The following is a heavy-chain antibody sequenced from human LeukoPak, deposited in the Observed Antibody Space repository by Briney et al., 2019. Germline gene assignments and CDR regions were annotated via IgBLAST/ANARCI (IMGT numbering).Heavy chain of an antibody. Sequence: GGSLRLSCAASGFIFDDYAMHWVRQAPGKGLEWVSGISWNSGTIGYADSVKGRFTISRDNAKNSLYLQMNSLRAEGTALYYCAKVHRGVGVIRDAFDIWGLGTMVTVSS. CDR2: ISWNSGTI. J-gene: IGHJ3*02. CDR1: GFIFDDYA. D-gene: IGHD3-16*02. CDR3: AKVHRGVGVIRDAFDI. V-gene: IGHV3-9*01.